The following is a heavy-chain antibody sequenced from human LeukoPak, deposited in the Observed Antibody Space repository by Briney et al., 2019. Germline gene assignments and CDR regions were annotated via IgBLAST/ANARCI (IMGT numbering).Heavy chain of an antibody. CDR1: GGSISSYY. Sequence: SETLSLTCTVSGGSISSYYWSWIRQPAGKGLEWIGRIYTSGSTNYNPSLKSRVTMSVDTSKNQFSLKLSSVTAADTAVYYCASSDCSSTSCQTSDAFDIWGQGTMVTVSS. CDR3: ASSDCSSTSCQTSDAFDI. J-gene: IGHJ3*02. D-gene: IGHD2-2*01. CDR2: IYTSGST. V-gene: IGHV4-4*07.